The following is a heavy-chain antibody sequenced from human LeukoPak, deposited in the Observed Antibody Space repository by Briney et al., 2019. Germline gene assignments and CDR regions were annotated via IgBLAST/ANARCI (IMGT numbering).Heavy chain of an antibody. J-gene: IGHJ3*02. CDR1: GFTFSNYW. D-gene: IGHD3/OR15-3a*01. CDR3: ARSLRGTGAFDI. Sequence: GGSLRLSCAASGFTFSNYWLTWVRQAPGQGLEWVANIKQDGSEKHYVDSVKGRFTISRDNAKNSLYLQMNSLRAEDTAVYYCARSLRGTGAFDIWGQGTMVTVSS. V-gene: IGHV3-7*01. CDR2: IKQDGSEK.